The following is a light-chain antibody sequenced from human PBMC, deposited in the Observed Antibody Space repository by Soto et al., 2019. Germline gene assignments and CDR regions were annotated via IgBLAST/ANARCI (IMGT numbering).Light chain of an antibody. V-gene: IGKV1-39*01. CDR1: QTVTSY. J-gene: IGKJ1*01. CDR3: QQSYRFPKT. Sequence: DFQMTQSQSSLSASAGDSLTLTCRASQTVTSYLNWYQQKPGKAPKLLIYAASTLQSGVPSRFSGSGSGTEFTLTIISLQPEDFATYYCQQSYRFPKTFGRGTKVDIK. CDR2: AAS.